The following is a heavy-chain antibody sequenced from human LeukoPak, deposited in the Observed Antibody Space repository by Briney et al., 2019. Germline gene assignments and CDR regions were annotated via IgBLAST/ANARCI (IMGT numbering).Heavy chain of an antibody. D-gene: IGHD3-10*01. J-gene: IGHJ4*02. V-gene: IGHV3-23*01. CDR1: GFTFNNYA. CDR3: AKAGYYGSGSYYALSYFDY. Sequence: PGGSLRLSCAASGFTFNNYAMNWVRQAPGKGLGWVSSISGGGETTYYADSAKGRFTISRDNSQNTLYLQMNSLRAEDTAVYYCAKAGYYGSGSYYALSYFDYWGQGTLVTVSS. CDR2: ISGGGETT.